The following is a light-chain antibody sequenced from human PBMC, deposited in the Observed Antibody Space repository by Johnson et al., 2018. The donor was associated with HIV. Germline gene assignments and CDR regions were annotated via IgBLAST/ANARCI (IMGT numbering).Light chain of an antibody. J-gene: IGLJ1*01. CDR3: ATSDRSLTIGGV. V-gene: IGLV1-51*02. CDR2: ENN. Sequence: QLVLTQPPSVSAAPGQKVTVSCSGSSSNIGSNDVSWYQQFPGAAPKLLIYENNKRPSGIPDRFSGSKSGTSATLGITGLQTGYEADYYCATSDRSLTIGGVFGTGTKVTVL. CDR1: SSNIGSND.